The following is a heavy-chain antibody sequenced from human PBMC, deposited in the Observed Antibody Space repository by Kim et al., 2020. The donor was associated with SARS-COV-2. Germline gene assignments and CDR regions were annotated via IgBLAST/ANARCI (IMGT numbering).Heavy chain of an antibody. V-gene: IGHV3-30*18. CDR3: AKDCQGIAALDYYYGMDV. Sequence: GGSLRLSCAASGFTFSSYGMHWVRQAPGKGLEWVAVISYDGSNKHYADSVKGRFTISRDNSKNTLYLQMNSLRAEDTAVYYCAKDCQGIAALDYYYGMDVWGQGTTVTVSS. CDR1: GFTFSSYG. CDR2: ISYDGSNK. J-gene: IGHJ6*02. D-gene: IGHD6-13*01.